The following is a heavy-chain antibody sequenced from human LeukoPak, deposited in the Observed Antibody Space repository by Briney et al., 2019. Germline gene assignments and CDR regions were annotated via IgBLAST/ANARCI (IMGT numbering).Heavy chain of an antibody. CDR2: INHSGST. CDR1: GGSFSGYY. CDR3: ARGRDTMVRGVIPNYYYYGMDV. D-gene: IGHD3-10*01. Sequence: SETLSLTCAVYGGSFSGYYWSWIRQPPGKGLEWIGEINHSGSTNYNPSLKSRVTISVDTSKNQFSLKLSFVTAADTAVYYCARGRDTMVRGVIPNYYYYGMDVWGQGTTVTVSS. V-gene: IGHV4-34*01. J-gene: IGHJ6*02.